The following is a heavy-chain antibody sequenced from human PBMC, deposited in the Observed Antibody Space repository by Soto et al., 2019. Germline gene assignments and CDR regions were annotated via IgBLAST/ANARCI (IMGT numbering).Heavy chain of an antibody. CDR1: GGTFSSYT. Sequence: QVQLVQSGAEVKKPGSSVMVSCKAAGGTFSSYTISWVRQAPGQGLEWMGRIIPILGIANYAQKFQGRVTITADKSTSTDYMELSSLRSEDTAVYYCARAPINDRDFDYWGQGTLVTVSS. CDR3: ARAPINDRDFDY. CDR2: IIPILGIA. J-gene: IGHJ4*02. V-gene: IGHV1-69*02. D-gene: IGHD1-1*01.